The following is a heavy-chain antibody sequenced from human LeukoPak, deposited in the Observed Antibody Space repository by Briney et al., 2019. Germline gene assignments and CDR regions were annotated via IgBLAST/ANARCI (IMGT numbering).Heavy chain of an antibody. CDR2: ISSSGTTI. J-gene: IGHJ4*02. D-gene: IGHD1-26*01. Sequence: GGSLRLSCAASGFTFSSYSMNWVRQAPGKGLEWVSYISSSGTTIYYADSVKGRFTISRDNAKNSLYLQMNSLRAEDTAVYYCARRRDSGSLQHFDYWGQGTLVTVSS. CDR3: ARRRDSGSLQHFDY. V-gene: IGHV3-48*04. CDR1: GFTFSSYS.